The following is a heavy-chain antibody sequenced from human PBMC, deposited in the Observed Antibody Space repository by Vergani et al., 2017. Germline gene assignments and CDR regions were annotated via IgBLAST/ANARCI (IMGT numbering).Heavy chain of an antibody. CDR3: AKYYYDSSGADY. CDR1: GFTFSSYG. Sequence: QVQLVESGGGVVQPGRSLRLSCAASGFTFSSYGMHWVRQAPGKGLEGVAVISYDGSNKYYADSVKGRFTISRDNSKNTLYLQMNSLRAEDTAVYYCAKYYYDSSGADYWGQGTLVTVSS. J-gene: IGHJ4*02. V-gene: IGHV3-30*18. CDR2: ISYDGSNK. D-gene: IGHD3-22*01.